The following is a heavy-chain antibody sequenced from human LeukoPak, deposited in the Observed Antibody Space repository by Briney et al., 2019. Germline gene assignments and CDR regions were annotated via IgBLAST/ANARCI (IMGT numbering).Heavy chain of an antibody. CDR1: GYSFSTYG. D-gene: IGHD2-2*01. CDR2: ISGYNGNT. V-gene: IGHV1-18*01. J-gene: IGHJ6*02. CDR3: AREAHCVTASCFFYGMDV. Sequence: ASVKVSCKASGYSFSTYGTSWLRQAPGQGLEWMGWISGYNGNTNYAQKFQGRVTLTTDTSTSTVYMELRSLRSDDTAVYFCAREAHCVTASCFFYGMDVWGQGTTVTVSS.